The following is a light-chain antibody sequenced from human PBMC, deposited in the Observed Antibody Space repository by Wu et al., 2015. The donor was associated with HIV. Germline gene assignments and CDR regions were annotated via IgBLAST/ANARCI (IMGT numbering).Light chain of an antibody. CDR2: GAS. Sequence: AFQLTQSPSSLSASVGDRVTITCRASQDIRNFLAWHQQKPGRAPRLLIYGASTLENEVPSRFSGSGSGTHFTLTIRDLQPEDVATYFCEQFKSHPRSFGQGTKLEI. V-gene: IGKV1-13*02. CDR1: QDIRNF. CDR3: EQFKSHPRS. J-gene: IGKJ2*03.